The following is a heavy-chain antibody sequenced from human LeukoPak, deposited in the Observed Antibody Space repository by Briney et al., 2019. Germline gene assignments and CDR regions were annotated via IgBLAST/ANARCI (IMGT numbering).Heavy chain of an antibody. CDR2: XXXDGSEX. V-gene: IGHV3-7*04. CDR3: ARGPAYCGADCYSYFVS. Sequence: PGGSLXLXXXAPGFTXSXXXXXXXXQAPGXXXXXXXXXXXDGSEXSXVDSVKGXFXXSRDNAKNSLYLQMNTLRAEDTAVYYCARGPAYCGADCYSYFVSWGQGTLVTVSS. J-gene: IGHJ4*02. D-gene: IGHD2-21*02. CDR1: GFTXSXXX.